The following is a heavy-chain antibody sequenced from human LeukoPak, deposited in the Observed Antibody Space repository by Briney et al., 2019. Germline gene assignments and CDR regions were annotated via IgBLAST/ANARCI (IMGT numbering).Heavy chain of an antibody. V-gene: IGHV4-39*01. D-gene: IGHD3-10*01. Sequence: SETLSLTCTVSGGSISSSSYYWGLIRQPPGKGLEWMGSIYYSGSTYYNPSLNSRVTIYVDTSKNQFALNRSSVTAAETDVYYCARHRWFGDYEDYTCFDPWGQGTLVTVSS. CDR3: ARHRWFGDYEDYTCFDP. CDR1: GGSISSSSYY. J-gene: IGHJ5*02. CDR2: IYYSGST.